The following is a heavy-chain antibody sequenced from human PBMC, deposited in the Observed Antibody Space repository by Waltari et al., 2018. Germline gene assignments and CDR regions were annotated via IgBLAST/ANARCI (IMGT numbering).Heavy chain of an antibody. CDR3: AILHYYDSSGPDY. D-gene: IGHD3-22*01. V-gene: IGHV1-18*01. CDR1: GYTFTSYG. CDR2: ISANNGNT. J-gene: IGHJ4*02. Sequence: QVQLVQSGAEVKKPGASVKVSCKASGYTFTSYGISWVRQAPGQGLEWMGWISANNGNTNDAQKHKGRVTMTTDTATSTAYMELRSLRSDDTAVYYCAILHYYDSSGPDYWGQGTLVTVSS.